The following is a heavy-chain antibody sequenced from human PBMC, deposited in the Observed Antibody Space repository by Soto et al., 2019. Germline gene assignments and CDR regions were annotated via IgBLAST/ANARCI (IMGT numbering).Heavy chain of an antibody. D-gene: IGHD4-17*01. CDR1: GFTFSSYT. Sequence: PGGSLRLSCAASGFTFSSYTMNWVRQAPGRGLEWVSSIGTSSSYIYYADSVKGRFTISRDNAKNSLFLQMNSLRADDTAVYYCARDSVRDYLYYYYGMDVWGQGTTVTAP. CDR3: ARDSVRDYLYYYYGMDV. V-gene: IGHV3-21*01. CDR2: IGTSSSYI. J-gene: IGHJ6*02.